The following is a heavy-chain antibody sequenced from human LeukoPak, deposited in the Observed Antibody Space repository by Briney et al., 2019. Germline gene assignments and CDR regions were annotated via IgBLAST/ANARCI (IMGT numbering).Heavy chain of an antibody. V-gene: IGHV3-30*02. CDR2: IRYDGSNK. CDR3: AKDRGGYSYGTNFDY. D-gene: IGHD5-18*01. Sequence: PGGSLRLSCAASGFTFSSYGMHWVRQAPGKGLEWVAFIRYDGSNKYYADSVKGRFTISRDNSKNTLYLQMNSLRAEDTAVYYCAKDRGGYSYGTNFDYWGQGTLVTVSS. J-gene: IGHJ4*02. CDR1: GFTFSSYG.